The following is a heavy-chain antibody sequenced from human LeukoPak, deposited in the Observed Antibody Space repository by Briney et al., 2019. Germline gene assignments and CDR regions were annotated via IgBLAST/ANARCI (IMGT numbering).Heavy chain of an antibody. D-gene: IGHD2-15*01. V-gene: IGHV3-23*01. CDR3: AKNGDRGAYCSGGSCYPYYYYYIDV. CDR1: GFTFSSYW. CDR2: ISATGGTT. Sequence: GGSLRLSCAASGFTFSSYWMSWVRQAPGKGLEGVSAISATGGTTYYADSVKGRFTISRDNSKNTLYLQMNSLRAEDTAIYYCAKNGDRGAYCSGGSCYPYYYYYIDVWGKGTTVTISS. J-gene: IGHJ6*03.